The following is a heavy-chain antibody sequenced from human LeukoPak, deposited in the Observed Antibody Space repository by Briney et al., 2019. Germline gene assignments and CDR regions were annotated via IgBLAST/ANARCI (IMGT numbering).Heavy chain of an antibody. Sequence: ASVKVSCKASGYTFNNHYMYWVRQAPGQGLEWMGWINTNTGNPTYAQGFTGRFVFSLDTSVSTAYLQISSLKAEDTAVYYCARMYSSSWYVSDYWGQGTLVTVSS. J-gene: IGHJ4*02. CDR1: GYTFNNHY. V-gene: IGHV7-4-1*02. CDR2: INTNTGNP. CDR3: ARMYSSSWYVSDY. D-gene: IGHD6-13*01.